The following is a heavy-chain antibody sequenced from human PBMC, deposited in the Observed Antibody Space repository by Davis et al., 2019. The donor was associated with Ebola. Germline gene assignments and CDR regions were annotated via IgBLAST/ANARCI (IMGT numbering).Heavy chain of an antibody. J-gene: IGHJ6*02. D-gene: IGHD3-3*01. CDR2: IDPSDSYT. Sequence: KISCKGSGYSFTSYWISWVRQMPGKGLEWMGRIDPSDSYTNYSPSFQGHVTISADKSISTAYLQWSSLKASDTAMYYCARLLSGVEGRYYYGMDVWGQGTTVTVSS. CDR3: ARLLSGVEGRYYYGMDV. V-gene: IGHV5-10-1*01. CDR1: GYSFTSYW.